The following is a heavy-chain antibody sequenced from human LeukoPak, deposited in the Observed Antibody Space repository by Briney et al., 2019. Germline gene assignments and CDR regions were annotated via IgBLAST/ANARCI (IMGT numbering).Heavy chain of an antibody. V-gene: IGHV4-34*01. CDR1: GGSFSGYY. D-gene: IGHD3-22*01. CDR3: ARYYYYDSSGYYLFRDDAFDI. Sequence: SETLSLTCAVYGGSFSGYYWSWIRQPPGKGLEWIGEINHSGSTSYNPSLKSRVTISVDTSKNQFSLKLSSVTAADTAVYYCARYYYYDSSGYYLFRDDAFDIWGQGTMVTVSS. J-gene: IGHJ3*02. CDR2: INHSGST.